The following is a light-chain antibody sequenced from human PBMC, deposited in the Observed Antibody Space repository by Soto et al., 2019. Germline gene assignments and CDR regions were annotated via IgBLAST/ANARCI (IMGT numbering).Light chain of an antibody. CDR1: QSVSSN. Sequence: EIVMTQSPATLSVSPGERATLSCRASQSVSSNLAWYQQKPGQAPRLLIYGASTRATGIPARFSGSGFGTEFTLTISSLQYEDFAVYYCQQYNNWLPWTFGQGTKVEIK. CDR3: QQYNNWLPWT. J-gene: IGKJ1*01. CDR2: GAS. V-gene: IGKV3-15*01.